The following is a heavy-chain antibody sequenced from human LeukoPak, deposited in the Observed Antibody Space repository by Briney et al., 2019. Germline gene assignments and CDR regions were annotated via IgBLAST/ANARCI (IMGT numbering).Heavy chain of an antibody. V-gene: IGHV3-30*04. CDR3: ARDQAVSGSNYYYGVDV. D-gene: IGHD6-19*01. CDR1: GFTFSSYA. CDR2: RSYDGANK. Sequence: GGSLRLSCAASGFTFSSYAVHWVRQAPGKGLEWVAVRSYDGANKHYADSVKGRFTISRDNSKNTLYLEMNSLRAEDTAVYYCARDQAVSGSNYYYGVDVWGEGTTVTVSS. J-gene: IGHJ6*04.